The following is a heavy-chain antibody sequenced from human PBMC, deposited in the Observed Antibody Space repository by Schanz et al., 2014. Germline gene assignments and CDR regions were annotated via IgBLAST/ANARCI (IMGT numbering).Heavy chain of an antibody. CDR2: INPSGGST. CDR1: GYTVSALA. V-gene: IGHV1-46*03. CDR3: ATNSPIRMVRGSNAFDA. Sequence: QVQLVQSGGEVKKPGASVKVSCEISGYTVSALAMHWVRQAPGQGLEWMGIINPSGGSTSYAQKFQGRVTMTRDTSTETAYMELSGLRSGDTAVYYCATNSPIRMVRGSNAFDAWGQGTMVTVSS. J-gene: IGHJ3*01. D-gene: IGHD3-10*01.